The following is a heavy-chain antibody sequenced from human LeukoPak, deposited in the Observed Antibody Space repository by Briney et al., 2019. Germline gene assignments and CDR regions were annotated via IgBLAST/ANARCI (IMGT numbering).Heavy chain of an antibody. CDR3: ARGPDYGDYPFYYYYYMDV. CDR2: ISYDGSNK. CDR1: GFTFSSYA. J-gene: IGHJ6*03. V-gene: IGHV3-30*04. D-gene: IGHD4-17*01. Sequence: GGSLRLSCAASGFTFSSYAMHWVRQAPGKGLEWVAVISYDGSNKYYADSVKGRFTISRDNSRNTLYPQMNSLRAEDTAVYYCARGPDYGDYPFYYYYYMDVWGKGTTVTVSS.